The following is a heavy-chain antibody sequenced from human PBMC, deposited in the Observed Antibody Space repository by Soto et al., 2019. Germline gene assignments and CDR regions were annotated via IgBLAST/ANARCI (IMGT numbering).Heavy chain of an antibody. J-gene: IGHJ5*02. CDR2: ITSDGKSK. CDR3: ARESGDWPLNWFDP. V-gene: IGHV3-74*01. Sequence: PGCSLRLSCAASGFSFSNHWMHWVRQRPAEGLVWVSRITSDGKSKAYAESVKGRFAISRDNAKNTLYLQMNGLTAEDTAVYYCARESGDWPLNWFDPWGQGTLVTVS. D-gene: IGHD2-21*02. CDR1: GFSFSNHW.